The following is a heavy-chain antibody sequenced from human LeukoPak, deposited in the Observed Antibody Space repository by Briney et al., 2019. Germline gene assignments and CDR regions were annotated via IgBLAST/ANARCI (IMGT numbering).Heavy chain of an antibody. V-gene: IGHV5-51*01. J-gene: IGHJ4*02. CDR3: ARGYYSSGSYLYYFDY. D-gene: IGHD3-10*01. CDR1: GYSFASYW. Sequence: GESLKISCKGSGYSFASYWIGWVGQIPRKGLEWMGIIYPVDSDARYSPSFQGQVTTSAYKSISTAYLQWSSLKASDTAMYYCARGYYSSGSYLYYFDYWGQGTLVTVSS. CDR2: IYPVDSDA.